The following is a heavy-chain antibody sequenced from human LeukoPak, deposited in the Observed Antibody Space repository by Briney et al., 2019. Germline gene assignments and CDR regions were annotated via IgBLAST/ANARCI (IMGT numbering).Heavy chain of an antibody. CDR3: ARDFPIGGSSGYPDY. V-gene: IGHV3-21*01. CDR1: GFTFSSYS. J-gene: IGHJ4*02. Sequence: PGGSLRLSCAASGFTFSSYSMNWVRQAPGKGLEWVSSISSSSSYIYYADSVKGRFTISRDNAKNSLYLQMTSLRAEDTAVYYCARDFPIGGSSGYPDYWGQGTLVTVSS. D-gene: IGHD3-22*01. CDR2: ISSSSSYI.